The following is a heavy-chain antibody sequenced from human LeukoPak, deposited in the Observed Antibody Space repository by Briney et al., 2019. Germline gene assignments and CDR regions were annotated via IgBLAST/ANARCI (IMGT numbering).Heavy chain of an antibody. V-gene: IGHV3-7*01. CDR2: VKQDGTEK. CDR1: GFTFRVYW. J-gene: IGHJ4*02. D-gene: IGHD6-13*01. CDR3: ARAGGTSWADY. Sequence: GGSLRLSCEASGFTFRVYWMTWVRQAPGKGLEWVANVKQDGTEKFYVDAVKGRFTISRDNGKNSLYLQMNSLGVEDTAIYYCARAGGTSWADYWGQGTLVTVSS.